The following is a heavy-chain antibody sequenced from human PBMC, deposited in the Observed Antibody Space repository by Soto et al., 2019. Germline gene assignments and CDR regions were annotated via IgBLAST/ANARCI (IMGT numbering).Heavy chain of an antibody. V-gene: IGHV3-30*03. J-gene: IGHJ3*02. CDR2: ISHDGSKT. CDR3: ARAPRRYFAPGAFDI. D-gene: IGHD3-9*01. CDR1: GFTFNSYG. Sequence: GGSLRLSCAASGFTFNSYGIHWVRQAPGKGLEWVAVISHDGSKTNYADSVKGRVTISRDNSKDTVYLQMNSLRAEDTAVYYCARAPRRYFAPGAFDIWGQGTMVTVSS.